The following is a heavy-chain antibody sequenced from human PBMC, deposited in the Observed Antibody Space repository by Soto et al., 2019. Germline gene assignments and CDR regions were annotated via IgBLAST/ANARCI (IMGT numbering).Heavy chain of an antibody. J-gene: IGHJ6*02. CDR3: AKESSAAVNYWYGMDV. D-gene: IGHD6-13*01. Sequence: EVQLLEAGGGLVQPGESLRLSCAASGYTFSNYAIIWVRQAPGKGLEAVSSVSGSGDKAYYADSVKGRFTISRDNSKNTVYLQMNSLRAEDTAVYYCAKESSAAVNYWYGMDVWGQGTSVSVSS. CDR2: VSGSGDKA. V-gene: IGHV3-23*01. CDR1: GYTFSNYA.